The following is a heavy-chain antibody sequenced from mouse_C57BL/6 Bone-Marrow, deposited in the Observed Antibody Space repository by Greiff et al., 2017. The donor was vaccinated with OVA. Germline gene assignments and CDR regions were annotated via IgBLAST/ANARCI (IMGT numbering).Heavy chain of an antibody. V-gene: IGHV5S21*01. CDR3: TRRDGNYVLFDY. Sequence: EVKLVESGEGLVKPGGSLKLSCAASGFTFSSYAMSWVRQTPEKRLEWVAYISSGGDYIYYADTVKGRFTISRDNARNTLYLQMSSLKSEDTAMYYCTRRDGNYVLFDYWGQGTTLTVSS. D-gene: IGHD2-1*01. CDR2: ISSGGDYI. J-gene: IGHJ2*01. CDR1: GFTFSSYA.